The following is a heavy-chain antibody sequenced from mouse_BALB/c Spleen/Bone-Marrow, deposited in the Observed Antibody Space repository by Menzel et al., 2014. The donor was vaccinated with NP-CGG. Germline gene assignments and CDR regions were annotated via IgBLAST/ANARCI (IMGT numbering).Heavy chain of an antibody. V-gene: IGHV1S56*01. CDR1: GYTFTNYF. D-gene: IGHD2-4*01. J-gene: IGHJ4*01. CDR2: IYPGDFNS. Sequence: SGPELVKPGASVRISCKASGYTFTNYFIYWVRQRPGQGLEWIGWIYPGDFNSKYNEKFKGKATLTADKSSSTAYMQLSSLTSEDSALYFCGGKSQRAYDSMNYWGQGTSVTVSS. CDR3: GGKSQRAYDSMNY.